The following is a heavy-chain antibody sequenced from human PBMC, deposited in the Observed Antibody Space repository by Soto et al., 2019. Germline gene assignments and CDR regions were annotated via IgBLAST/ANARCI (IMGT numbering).Heavy chain of an antibody. CDR1: GYSFTTQW. D-gene: IGHD3-9*01. Sequence: GESLKISCKGSGYSFTTQWIGCVRQMPGKGLAGVGIIFPGDSDTRYSSSFQGKVTISADKSISTAYLQWSRLKAWDTAMCYWARRRRAILTGSPGTLDYWGKGSLVTASS. V-gene: IGHV5-51*01. J-gene: IGHJ4*02. CDR2: IFPGDSDT. CDR3: ARRRRAILTGSPGTLDY.